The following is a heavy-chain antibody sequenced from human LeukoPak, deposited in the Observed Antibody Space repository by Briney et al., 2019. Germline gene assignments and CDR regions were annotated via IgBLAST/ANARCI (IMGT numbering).Heavy chain of an antibody. J-gene: IGHJ4*02. CDR3: ARKGYSSGCFDY. CDR1: GFTFSNYW. V-gene: IGHV3-7*05. Sequence: GGSLRLSCAASGFTFSNYWMSWVRQAPGKGLEWVANIKQDGSEKYYADSVKGRFTISRDNAKHSLFLQMHSLRAEDTALYYCARKGYSSGCFDYWGQGTLVTVSS. D-gene: IGHD6-19*01. CDR2: IKQDGSEK.